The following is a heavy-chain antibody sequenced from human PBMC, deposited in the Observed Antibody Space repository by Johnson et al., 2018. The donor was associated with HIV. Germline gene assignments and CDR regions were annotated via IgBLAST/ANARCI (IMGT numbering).Heavy chain of an antibody. CDR2: IYSGGST. Sequence: VQLVESGGGLVQSGGSLRLSCVASGFTVSNNYMNWVRQAPGKGLEWVSVIYSGGSTFSADSVRGRFTISRDNSKNTIYLQMNSLRVEDTAVYYCARACRDGYTCDVFDIWGQGTMVTVSS. J-gene: IGHJ3*02. D-gene: IGHD5-24*01. V-gene: IGHV3-66*01. CDR1: GFTVSNNY. CDR3: ARACRDGYTCDVFDI.